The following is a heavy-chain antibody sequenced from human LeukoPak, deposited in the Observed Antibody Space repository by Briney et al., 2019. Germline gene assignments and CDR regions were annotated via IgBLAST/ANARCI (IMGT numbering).Heavy chain of an antibody. V-gene: IGHV1-69*04. Sequence: ASVKVSCKASGGTFSSYAISWVRQAPGQGLGWMGRIIPILGIANYAQKFQGRVTITADKSTSTAYMELSSLRSEDTAVYYCARDVGRRATENYWGQGTLVTVSS. CDR1: GGTFSSYA. J-gene: IGHJ4*02. CDR2: IIPILGIA. D-gene: IGHD2-15*01. CDR3: ARDVGRRATENY.